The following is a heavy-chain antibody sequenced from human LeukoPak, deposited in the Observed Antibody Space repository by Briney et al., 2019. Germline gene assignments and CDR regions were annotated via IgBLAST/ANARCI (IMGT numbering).Heavy chain of an antibody. CDR2: VEHDGTTK. CDR1: GFTFASLG. V-gene: IGHV3-30*02. CDR3: VTDLHGVNWYVQ. D-gene: IGHD3-10*02. J-gene: IGHJ4*02. Sequence: GGSLRLSCTTSGFTFASLGMHWVRQAPGKVLEWVAFVEHDGTTKYYADSVKGRFSISRDNLKNTLFLQMYSLRPDDTARYYCVTDLHGVNWYVQWGQGTLVNVSS.